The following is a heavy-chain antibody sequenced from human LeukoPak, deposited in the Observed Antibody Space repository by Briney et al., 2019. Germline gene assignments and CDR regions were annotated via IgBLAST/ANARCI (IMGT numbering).Heavy chain of an antibody. CDR1: GFTFSHYG. J-gene: IGHJ3*02. V-gene: IGHV3-30*03. CDR2: ISYDGSNK. CDR3: ARGRRDCGGDCYVAFDI. D-gene: IGHD2-21*02. Sequence: PGRSLRLSCAASGFTFSHYGVHWVRQAPGKGLEWVAVISYDGSNKYYADSVKGRFTISRDNSKNTVFLQMNSLRAEDTAVYYCARGRRDCGGDCYVAFDIWGQGTMVTVSS.